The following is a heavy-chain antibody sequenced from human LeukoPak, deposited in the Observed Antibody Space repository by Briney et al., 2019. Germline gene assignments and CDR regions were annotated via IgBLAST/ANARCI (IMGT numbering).Heavy chain of an antibody. CDR1: GGSISSYY. D-gene: IGHD6-13*01. Sequence: SETLSLTCTVSGGSISSYYWSWIRQAPGKGLEWIGYIYYSGSTNYNPSLRSRVSISVDTSKNQFSLKLSSVTAADTAVYFCARDSGSSWYDWFDPWGQGTLVTVSS. V-gene: IGHV4-59*12. CDR2: IYYSGST. J-gene: IGHJ5*02. CDR3: ARDSGSSWYDWFDP.